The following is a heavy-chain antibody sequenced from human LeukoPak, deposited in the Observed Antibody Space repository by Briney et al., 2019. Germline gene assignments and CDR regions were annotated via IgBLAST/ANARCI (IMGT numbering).Heavy chain of an antibody. J-gene: IGHJ6*03. V-gene: IGHV3-7*01. CDR2: IKTGGSEK. Sequence: GGSLRLSCAASGFTFRTYWMSWVRQAPGKGLEWVANIKTGGSEKYYVDSVKGRFTISRDNAKNSLYLQMNSLRAEDTAVYYCARDAPHAYGSGSNYYYYYMDVWGKGTTVTVSS. D-gene: IGHD3-10*01. CDR3: ARDAPHAYGSGSNYYYYYMDV. CDR1: GFTFRTYW.